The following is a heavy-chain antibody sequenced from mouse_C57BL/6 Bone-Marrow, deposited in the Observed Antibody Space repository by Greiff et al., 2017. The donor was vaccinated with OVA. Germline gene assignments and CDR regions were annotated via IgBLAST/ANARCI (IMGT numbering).Heavy chain of an antibody. J-gene: IGHJ4*01. D-gene: IGHD2-10*02. CDR3: ARDGVSIYDMDY. CDR1: GFTFSSYA. V-gene: IGHV5-4*01. CDR2: ISHGGSYT. Sequence: EVQLVESGAGLVKPGGSLKLSCAASGFTFSSYAMSWVRQTPEKRLEWVATISHGGSYTYYTDNVKGRVTISRDNAKNNLYLQMSHLKSEDSAMYYCARDGVSIYDMDYWGQGTSVTVSS.